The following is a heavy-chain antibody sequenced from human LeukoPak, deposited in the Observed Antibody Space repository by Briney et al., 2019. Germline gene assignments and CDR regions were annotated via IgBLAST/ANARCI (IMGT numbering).Heavy chain of an antibody. CDR3: ARGLFGGSRGSWFGHFDY. CDR1: GFTFSSYA. D-gene: IGHD3-10*01. V-gene: IGHV3-23*01. CDR2: ISAGGDSA. J-gene: IGHJ4*02. Sequence: GGSLRLSCAASGFTFSSYAMSWVRQAPGKGLEWVSSISAGGDSAYYADSVKGRFTISRDNAKNSLFLQMNSLRAEDTALYYCARGLFGGSRGSWFGHFDYWGQGTLVTVSS.